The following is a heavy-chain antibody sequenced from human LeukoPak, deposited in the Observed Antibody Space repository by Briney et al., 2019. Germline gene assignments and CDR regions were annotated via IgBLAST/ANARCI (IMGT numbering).Heavy chain of an antibody. J-gene: IGHJ4*02. CDR3: ARAPPRYCSSTSCYDPGFDY. V-gene: IGHV3-53*01. Sequence: GGSLRLSCAASGFTVSSNYMSWVRQAPGKGLEWVSVIYSGGSTYYADSVKGRFTISRDNSKNTLYLQMNSLRAEDTAVYYCARAPPRYCSSTSCYDPGFDYWGQGTLVTVSS. D-gene: IGHD2-2*01. CDR1: GFTVSSNY. CDR2: IYSGGST.